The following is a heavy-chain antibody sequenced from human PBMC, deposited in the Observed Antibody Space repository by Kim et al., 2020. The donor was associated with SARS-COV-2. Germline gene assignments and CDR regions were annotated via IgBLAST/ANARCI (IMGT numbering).Heavy chain of an antibody. CDR1: GFTFSDFV. D-gene: IGHD2-15*01. V-gene: IGHV3-43*02. Sequence: GGSLRLSCAASGFTFSDFVMHWVRQSPEKGLEWVSFISGNGDSIYYADSVKGRFTISRDNGKASLYLQMGSLRSEDAAVYYCVKDISDCSDDGCFYHNRAHYWFYGMDVWGQGTTVTVSS. CDR2: ISGNGDSI. CDR3: VKDISDCSDDGCFYHNRAHYWFYGMDV. J-gene: IGHJ6*02.